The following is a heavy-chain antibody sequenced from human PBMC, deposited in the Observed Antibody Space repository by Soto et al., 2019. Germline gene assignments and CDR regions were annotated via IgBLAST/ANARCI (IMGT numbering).Heavy chain of an antibody. CDR3: ASGIQLWLRRINNGYAG. CDR1: GGTFSTYA. D-gene: IGHD5-18*01. Sequence: QVQLVQSGAEVKKPESSVKVSCKAPGGTFSTYAISWVRQAPGQGLEWMGGIIPMFGTANYAQRFQDRVTLTADESTNTVYVGLSGLRSEDTAVYFCASGIQLWLRRINNGYAGWGQGTLVTVSS. J-gene: IGHJ4*02. CDR2: IIPMFGTA. V-gene: IGHV1-69*12.